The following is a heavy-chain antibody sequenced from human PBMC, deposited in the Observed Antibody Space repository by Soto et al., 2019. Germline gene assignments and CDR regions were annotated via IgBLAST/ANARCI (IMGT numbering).Heavy chain of an antibody. D-gene: IGHD3-22*01. CDR2: IYYSGST. J-gene: IGHJ5*02. CDR3: ARGDSSGSRNWFDP. CDR1: GGSISSGGYY. Sequence: PSETLSLTCTVSGGSISSGGYYWSWIRQHPGKGLEWIGYIYYSGSTYYNPSLKSRVTISVDTSKNQFSLKLSSVTAADTAVYYCARGDSSGSRNWFDPWGQGTLVTVSS. V-gene: IGHV4-31*03.